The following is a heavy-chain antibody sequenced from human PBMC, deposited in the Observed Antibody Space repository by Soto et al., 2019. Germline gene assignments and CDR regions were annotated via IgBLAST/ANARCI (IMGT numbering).Heavy chain of an antibody. CDR1: GFTFSSYA. D-gene: IGHD2-21*01. V-gene: IGHV3-30-3*01. CDR3: ARDRIREFDY. Sequence: QVQLVESGGGVVQPGRSLRLSCAASGFTFSSYAMHWVRQAPGKGLEWVAVISYDGSNKYYADSVKGRFTISRDNSKNTLDLQMNSLRAEDTAVYYCARDRIREFDYWGQGTLVTVSS. J-gene: IGHJ4*02. CDR2: ISYDGSNK.